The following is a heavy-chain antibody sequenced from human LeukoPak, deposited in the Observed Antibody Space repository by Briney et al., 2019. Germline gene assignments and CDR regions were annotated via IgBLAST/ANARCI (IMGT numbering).Heavy chain of an antibody. CDR1: GGSISSYY. V-gene: IGHV4-59*01. D-gene: IGHD3-3*01. Sequence: PSETLSLTCTVSGGSISSYYWSWIRQPPGKGLEWIGYIYYSGSTNYNPSLKSRVTISVDTSKNQFSLKLSSVTAADTAVYYCARDLYYDGGPDAFDIWGQGTMVTVSS. CDR2: IYYSGST. J-gene: IGHJ3*02. CDR3: ARDLYYDGGPDAFDI.